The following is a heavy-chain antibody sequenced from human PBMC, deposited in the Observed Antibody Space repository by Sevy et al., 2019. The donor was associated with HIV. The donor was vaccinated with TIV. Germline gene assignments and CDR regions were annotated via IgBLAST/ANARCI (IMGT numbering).Heavy chain of an antibody. CDR2: IYYSGST. V-gene: IGHV4-39*01. Sequence: SETLSLTCTVSGGSISSSSYYWGWIRQPPGKGLEWIGRIYYSGSTYYNPSLKSRVTISVDTSKNQFSLKLSSVTAADTAVYYCARQYCSGGSCYQFSNYYYYGMDVWGQGTTVTVSS. D-gene: IGHD2-15*01. CDR1: GGSISSSSYY. CDR3: ARQYCSGGSCYQFSNYYYYGMDV. J-gene: IGHJ6*02.